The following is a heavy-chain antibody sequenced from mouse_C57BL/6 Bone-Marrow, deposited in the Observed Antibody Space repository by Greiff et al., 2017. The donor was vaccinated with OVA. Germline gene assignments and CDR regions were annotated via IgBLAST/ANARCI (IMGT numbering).Heavy chain of an antibody. Sequence: QVQLQQPGAELVKPGASVKMSCKASGYTFTSYWITWVKQRPGQGLEWIGDIYPVSGSTNYNEKFKSKATLTVDTSSSTAYMQLSSLTTEDSAIYYCARVNRYFDVWGTGTTVTVSS. CDR2: IYPVSGST. CDR3: ARVNRYFDV. CDR1: GYTFTSYW. J-gene: IGHJ1*03. V-gene: IGHV1-55*01.